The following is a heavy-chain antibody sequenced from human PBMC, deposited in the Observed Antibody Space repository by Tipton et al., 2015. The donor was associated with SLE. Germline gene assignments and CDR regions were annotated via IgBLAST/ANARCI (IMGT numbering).Heavy chain of an antibody. Sequence: TLSLTCTVSGGSISSDDYYWTWIRQHPGKGLEWIGHMSYSGSTHYNPSLRSRITISVDTSKNHFSLKLSSVTAADTAVYYCARGGVGGYDFFDLWGQGTLVTVSS. CDR3: ARGGVGGYDFFDL. J-gene: IGHJ4*02. V-gene: IGHV4-31*03. CDR2: MSYSGST. D-gene: IGHD5-12*01. CDR1: GGSISSDDYY.